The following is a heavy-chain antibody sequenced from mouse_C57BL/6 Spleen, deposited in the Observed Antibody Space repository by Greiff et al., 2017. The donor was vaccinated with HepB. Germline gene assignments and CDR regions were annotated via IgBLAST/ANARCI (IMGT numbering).Heavy chain of an antibody. V-gene: IGHV5-4*03. CDR3: ARGNYSNPYFDV. CDR2: ISDGGSYT. Sequence: EVKLVESGGGLVKPGGSLKLSCAASGFTFSSYAMSWVRQTPEKRLEWVATISDGGSYTYYPDNVKGRFTISRDNAKNNLYLQMSHLKSEDTAMYYCARGNYSNPYFDVWGTGTTVTVSS. CDR1: GFTFSSYA. D-gene: IGHD2-5*01. J-gene: IGHJ1*03.